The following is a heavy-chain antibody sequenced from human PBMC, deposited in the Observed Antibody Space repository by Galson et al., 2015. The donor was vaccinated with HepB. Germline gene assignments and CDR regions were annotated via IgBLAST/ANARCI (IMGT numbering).Heavy chain of an antibody. CDR1: GFTFSSYA. V-gene: IGHV3-23*01. CDR2: ISGSGGSA. CDR3: AKDRTAFIKGWFDP. Sequence: SLRLSCAASGFTFSSYAMSWVPQAPGKGLEWVSTISGSGGSAYYADSVKGRFTISRGNSKNTLYLQMNSLRAEDAAVYYCAKDRTAFIKGWFDPWGQGTLVTVSS. J-gene: IGHJ5*02. D-gene: IGHD5-18*01.